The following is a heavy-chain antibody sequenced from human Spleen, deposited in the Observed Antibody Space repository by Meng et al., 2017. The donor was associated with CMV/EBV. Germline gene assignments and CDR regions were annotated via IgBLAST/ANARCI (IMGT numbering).Heavy chain of an antibody. V-gene: IGHV1-2*02. J-gene: IGHJ6*02. D-gene: IGHD3-3*01. CDR2: INPNTGDT. CDR3: ASFTSRFLEGERGMDV. Sequence: ASVKVSCKASGYTFTGYYVHWVRQAPGQGLEWLGWINPNTGDTNFAQNFQDRVTMTRDTSISTAYMELSRLRSDDTAVYFCASFTSRFLEGERGMDVWGQGTTVTVSS. CDR1: GYTFTGYY.